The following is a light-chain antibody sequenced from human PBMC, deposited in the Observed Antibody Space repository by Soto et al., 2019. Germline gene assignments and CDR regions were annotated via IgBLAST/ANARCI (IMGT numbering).Light chain of an antibody. J-gene: IGKJ3*01. CDR2: KAS. CDR3: QQRSNWLLT. Sequence: DIQMTQSPSTLSASVGDRVTITCRASQSISSWLAWYQQKPGKAPSLLIYKASSLESGVPSRFSGSGSGTEFTLTISSLQPDDFATYYCQQRSNWLLTFGPGTKVDFK. CDR1: QSISSW. V-gene: IGKV1-5*03.